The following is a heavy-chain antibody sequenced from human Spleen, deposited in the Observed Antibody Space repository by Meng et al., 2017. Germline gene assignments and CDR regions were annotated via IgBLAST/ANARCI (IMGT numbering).Heavy chain of an antibody. CDR1: GFTFSSYG. D-gene: IGHD7-27*01. CDR2: IWYDGSNK. CDR3: ARMGTGDSDGSFDD. V-gene: IGHV3-33*01. J-gene: IGHJ4*02. Sequence: GGSLRLSCAASGFTFSSYGMHWVRQAPGKGLEWVAVIWYDGSNKYYADSVKGRFTISRDNSKNTLYLQMNSLRAEDTAVYYCARMGTGDSDGSFDDWGQGTLVTVSS.